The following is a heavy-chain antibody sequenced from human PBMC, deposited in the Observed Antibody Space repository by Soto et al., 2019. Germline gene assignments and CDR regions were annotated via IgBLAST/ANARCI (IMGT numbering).Heavy chain of an antibody. J-gene: IGHJ3*02. CDR1: GCTFTSYG. V-gene: IGHV1-18*04. D-gene: IGHD3-22*01. CDR3: ARASTNEYYYDTSGSNDAFDI. CDR2: ISAYNGNT. Sequence: GASVKVSCKASGCTFTSYGISWVRQAPGQGLEWMGWISAYNGNTNYAQKLQGRVTMTTDTSTSTAYMELRSLRSDDTAVYYCARASTNEYYYDTSGSNDAFDIWGQGTMGTVS.